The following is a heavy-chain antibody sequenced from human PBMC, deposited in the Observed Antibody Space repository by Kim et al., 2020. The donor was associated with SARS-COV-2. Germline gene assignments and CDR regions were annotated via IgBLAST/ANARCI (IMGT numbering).Heavy chain of an antibody. Sequence: ASVKVSCKASGYTFTSYAMHWVRQAPGQRLEWMGWINAGNGNTKYSQKFQGRVTITRDTSASTAYMELSSLRSEDTAVYYCARVSRGHQKQQLAAALPSDYWGQGTLVTVSA. CDR2: INAGNGNT. V-gene: IGHV1-3*01. J-gene: IGHJ4*02. CDR3: ARVSRGHQKQQLAAALPSDY. CDR1: GYTFTSYA. D-gene: IGHD6-13*01.